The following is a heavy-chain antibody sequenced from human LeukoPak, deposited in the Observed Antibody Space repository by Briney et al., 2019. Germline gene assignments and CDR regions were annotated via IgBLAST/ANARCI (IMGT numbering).Heavy chain of an antibody. D-gene: IGHD3-10*01. Sequence: SETLSLACTVSGDSIGSFYWSWIRQPPGKGLEWIGNIYYSGNTNYNPSLKSRVTISVDTSKNQFSLKLTSVTAADTAVYYCARQSTKYYYFDYWGQGTLVTVSS. J-gene: IGHJ4*02. CDR2: IYYSGNT. CDR3: ARQSTKYYYFDY. CDR1: GDSIGSFY. V-gene: IGHV4-59*01.